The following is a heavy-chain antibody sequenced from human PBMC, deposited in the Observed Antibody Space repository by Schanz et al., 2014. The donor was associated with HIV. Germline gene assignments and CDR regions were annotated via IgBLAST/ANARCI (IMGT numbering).Heavy chain of an antibody. Sequence: QVHLVQSGAEVKTPGASVKVSCKASGYTFTAYYIHWVRQAPGQGLEWMGWINPNSGGTNSAQKFQGRVTMSMDTSISTAYMEVRSLRSDDTALYFCARDLVDSSTWYDAFDIWGQGTKVTVSS. J-gene: IGHJ3*02. CDR3: ARDLVDSSTWYDAFDI. CDR2: INPNSGGT. D-gene: IGHD6-13*01. CDR1: GYTFTAYY. V-gene: IGHV1-2*02.